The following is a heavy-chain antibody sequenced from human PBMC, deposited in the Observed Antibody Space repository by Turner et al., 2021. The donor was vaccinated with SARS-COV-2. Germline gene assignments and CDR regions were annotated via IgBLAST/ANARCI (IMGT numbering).Heavy chain of an antibody. V-gene: IGHV3-21*01. Sequence: EVQLVESGGGLVKPGGSLRLSCAASGFTFSSYSMNWVRQAPGKGLEWVSSISSSSSYIYDADSVKGRFTISRDNAKNSLYLQMNSLRAEDTAVYYCARVLRTYYYDSSGYYPGAVDYWGQGTLVTVSS. CDR1: GFTFSSYS. CDR2: ISSSSSYI. J-gene: IGHJ4*02. CDR3: ARVLRTYYYDSSGYYPGAVDY. D-gene: IGHD3-22*01.